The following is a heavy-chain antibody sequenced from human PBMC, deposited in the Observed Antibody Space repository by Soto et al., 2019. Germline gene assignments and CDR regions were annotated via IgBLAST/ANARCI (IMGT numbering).Heavy chain of an antibody. D-gene: IGHD1-26*01. J-gene: IGHJ6*02. CDR1: GFTFDDYA. CDR3: VKGRGSFLVHFGLDV. V-gene: IGHV3-9*01. CDR2: VDWHSGSL. Sequence: EVQLVESGGGFVQPGRSLRLSCVASGFTFDDYAMHWVRQAPGKGLEWVSSVDWHSGSLAYADSVKGRFTVSRDNARNSLFLQMKLLRGEDTALYYCVKGRGSFLVHFGLDVWGQGTTVTVSS.